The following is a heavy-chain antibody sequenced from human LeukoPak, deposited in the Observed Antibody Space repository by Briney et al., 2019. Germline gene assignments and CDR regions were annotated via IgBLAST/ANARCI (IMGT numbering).Heavy chain of an antibody. CDR2: ISSSGSTI. D-gene: IGHD2-21*02. CDR3: ARGAPTCGGDCYSGIGAINY. J-gene: IGHJ4*02. V-gene: IGHV3-11*01. Sequence: PGGSLRLSCAASGFTFSDYYMSWIRQAPGKGLEWVSYISSSGSTIYYADSVKGRFTISRDNAKNSLYLQMNSLRAEDTAVYYCARGAPTCGGDCYSGIGAINYWGQGTLVTVSS. CDR1: GFTFSDYY.